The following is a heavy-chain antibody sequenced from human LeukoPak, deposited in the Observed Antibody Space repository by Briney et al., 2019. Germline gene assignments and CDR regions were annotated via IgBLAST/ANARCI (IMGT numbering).Heavy chain of an antibody. J-gene: IGHJ5*02. V-gene: IGHV4-39*07. CDR2: MYFSGST. CDR3: ARRPSSGWYRGWFDP. Sequence: SETLSLTCTVSGGSISSGPYYWGWIRQPPGKGLEWIGVMYFSGSTHYNPSLKSRVTISVDTSKNQFSLKLSSVTAADTAVYYCARRPSSGWYRGWFDPWGQGTLVTVSS. CDR1: GGSISSGPYY. D-gene: IGHD6-19*01.